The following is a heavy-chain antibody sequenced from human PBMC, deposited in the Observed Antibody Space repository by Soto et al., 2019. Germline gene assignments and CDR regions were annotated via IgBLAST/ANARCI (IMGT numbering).Heavy chain of an antibody. CDR3: ARLRWETENNWFDP. CDR2: IYHSGST. V-gene: IGHV4-34*01. D-gene: IGHD4-17*01. Sequence: PSETLSLTCAVYGGSFSGYYWSWIRQPPGKGLEWMGYIYHSGSTHYNPSLNSRLTISIDTSTNRFSLNLTSVTAADTAVYFCARLRWETENNWFDPWGQGALVTVSS. CDR1: GGSFSGYY. J-gene: IGHJ5*02.